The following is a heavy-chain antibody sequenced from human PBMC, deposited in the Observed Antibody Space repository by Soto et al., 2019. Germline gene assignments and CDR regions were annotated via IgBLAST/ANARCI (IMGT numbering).Heavy chain of an antibody. CDR3: GRDVDFGEEDV. CDR1: GGSISGYY. CDR2: FHYSGST. Sequence: ASETLSLTCAVSGGSISGYYWNWIRQPPGKGLEWIGYFHYSGSTYYNPSLKSRVTISEDTSKKQFTLKLSSVTAADTAVYYCGRDVDFGEEDVWGQGTTVTVS. V-gene: IGHV4-59*01. D-gene: IGHD4-17*01. J-gene: IGHJ6*02.